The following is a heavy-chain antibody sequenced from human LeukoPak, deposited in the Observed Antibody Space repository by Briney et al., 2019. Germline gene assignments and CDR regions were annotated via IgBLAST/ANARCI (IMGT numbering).Heavy chain of an antibody. CDR2: IKPDGNEQ. J-gene: IGHJ4*02. Sequence: GGSLRLSCAASGFIFSDYWMGWVRQAPGKGPEWVASIKPDGNEQYYVDSVRGRFTISRDNSKDSLFLQVGSLRDDDTAVYYYARERVSAYDYWGQGTLVTVSS. V-gene: IGHV3-7*01. CDR1: GFIFSDYW. CDR3: ARERVSAYDY.